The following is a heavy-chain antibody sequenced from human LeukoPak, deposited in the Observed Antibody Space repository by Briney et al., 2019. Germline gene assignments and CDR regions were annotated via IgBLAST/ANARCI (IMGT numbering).Heavy chain of an antibody. Sequence: GGSLRLSCAASGFTFDDYAMHWVRQAPGKGLEWVSGINWNSDNINYADSVKGRFTISRDNAKTSLYLQMNSLRVEDTALYYCAKDKTGAYVALELWGQGTMVTVSS. CDR3: AKDKTGAYVALEL. CDR2: INWNSDNI. J-gene: IGHJ3*01. CDR1: GFTFDDYA. V-gene: IGHV3-9*01. D-gene: IGHD3-16*01.